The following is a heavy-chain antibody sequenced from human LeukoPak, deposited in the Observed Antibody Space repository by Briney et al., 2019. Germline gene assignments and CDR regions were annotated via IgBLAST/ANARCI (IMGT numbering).Heavy chain of an antibody. CDR1: GFTFSSYA. V-gene: IGHV3-23*01. D-gene: IGHD3-22*01. J-gene: IGHJ4*02. Sequence: PGGSLRLSYAASGFTFSSYAMSWVRQAPGKGPEWVSAISGSGGSTYYADSVKGRFTISRDNSKNTLYLQMNSLRAEDTAVYYCAKPYYYDSSGYYQPFDYWGQGTLVTVSS. CDR2: ISGSGGST. CDR3: AKPYYYDSSGYYQPFDY.